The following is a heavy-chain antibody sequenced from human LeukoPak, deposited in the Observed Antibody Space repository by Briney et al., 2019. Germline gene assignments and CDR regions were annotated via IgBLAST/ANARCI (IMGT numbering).Heavy chain of an antibody. CDR1: GFTFSDYW. V-gene: IGHV3-74*01. Sequence: GGSLRLSCAASGFTFSDYWMHWVRQAPGKGLVWVSRIKSDGSTTAYADSVKGRFTISRDNAKSKLYLQMNSLRAEDTAVYYCARSDWFAPWGQGTLVTVSS. CDR3: ARSDWFAP. J-gene: IGHJ5*02. CDR2: IKSDGSTT.